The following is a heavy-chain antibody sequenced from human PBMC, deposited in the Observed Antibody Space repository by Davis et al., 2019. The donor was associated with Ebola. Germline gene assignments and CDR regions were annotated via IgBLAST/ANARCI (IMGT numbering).Heavy chain of an antibody. J-gene: IGHJ4*02. CDR3: ARDYVY. Sequence: SETLSLTCTVSGYSINRGFTWGWIRQPPGKGLEWIGSIYHSGSTNYSPSLKSRVTISADTSKNQFSLRLKFVTAADTAMYYCARDYVYWGQGIPVTVSS. D-gene: IGHD1-14*01. V-gene: IGHV4-38-2*02. CDR1: GYSINRGFT. CDR2: IYHSGST.